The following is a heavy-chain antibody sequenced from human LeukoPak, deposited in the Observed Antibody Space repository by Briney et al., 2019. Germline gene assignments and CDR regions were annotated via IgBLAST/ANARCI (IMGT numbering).Heavy chain of an antibody. V-gene: IGHV3-30*04. CDR3: ARVSKSYTEIDY. CDR2: ISYDGSNK. D-gene: IGHD1-26*01. J-gene: IGHJ4*02. Sequence: GGSLRLSCAASGFTFSSYAMHWVRQAPGKGLEWVAVISYDGSNKYYADSVKGRFTISRDNSKNTLYLQMNSLRAEDTAVYYCARVSKSYTEIDYWGQGTLVTVSS. CDR1: GFTFSSYA.